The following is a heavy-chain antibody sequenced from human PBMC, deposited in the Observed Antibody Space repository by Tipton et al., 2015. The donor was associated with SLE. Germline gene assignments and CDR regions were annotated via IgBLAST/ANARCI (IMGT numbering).Heavy chain of an antibody. Sequence: TLSLTCTVSGVSITSHYWSWIRQPPGKGLEWIGYIYYTGNTKYNPSLQSRVTISVDTSKNQFSLKLSSVTAADTAVYYCARVATMTYPRDAFDVWGQGTLVTVSS. CDR1: GVSITSHY. D-gene: IGHD3-22*01. CDR3: ARVATMTYPRDAFDV. V-gene: IGHV4-59*11. J-gene: IGHJ3*01. CDR2: IYYTGNT.